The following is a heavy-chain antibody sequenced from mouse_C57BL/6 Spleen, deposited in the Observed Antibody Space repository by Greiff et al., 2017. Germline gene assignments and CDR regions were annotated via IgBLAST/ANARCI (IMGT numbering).Heavy chain of an antibody. Sequence: VQLKESEGGLVQPGSSMKLSCTASGFTFSDYYMAWVRQVPEKGLEWVANINSDGSSTYYLDSLKSRFIISRDNAKNILYLQMSSLKSEDTATYYCARGLDYYGSSYWYFDVWGTGTTVTVSS. CDR2: INSDGSST. J-gene: IGHJ1*03. V-gene: IGHV5-16*01. D-gene: IGHD1-1*01. CDR3: ARGLDYYGSSYWYFDV. CDR1: GFTFSDYY.